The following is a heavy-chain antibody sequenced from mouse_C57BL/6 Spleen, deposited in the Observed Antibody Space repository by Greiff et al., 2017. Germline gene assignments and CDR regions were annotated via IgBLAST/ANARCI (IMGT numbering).Heavy chain of an antibody. CDR2: IHPNSGST. J-gene: IGHJ4*01. CDR1: GYTFTSYW. V-gene: IGHV1-64*01. CDR3: ARDGYLYAMDY. D-gene: IGHD2-3*01. Sequence: VQLQQPGAELVKPGASVKLSCKASGYTFTSYWMHWVKQRPGQGLEWIGMIHPNSGSTNYNEKFKSKATLTVDKSSSTAYMQLSSLTSEDSAVYYCARDGYLYAMDYWGQGTSVTVSS.